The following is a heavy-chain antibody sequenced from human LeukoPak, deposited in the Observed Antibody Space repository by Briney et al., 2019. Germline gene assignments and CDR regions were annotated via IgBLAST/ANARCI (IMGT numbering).Heavy chain of an antibody. CDR2: INWNSNKI. CDR1: GFIFDDYA. V-gene: IGHV3-9*01. J-gene: IGHJ5*02. D-gene: IGHD3-3*01. CDR3: AKGSYYDFWSDSAYNWFDP. Sequence: GGSLRLSCAASGFIFDDYAMHWVRQAPGKGLEWASGINWNSNKIGYADSVKGRFTISRDNAKNSLYLQMNTLRAEDSALYYCAKGSYYDFWSDSAYNWFDPWGQGTLVTVSS.